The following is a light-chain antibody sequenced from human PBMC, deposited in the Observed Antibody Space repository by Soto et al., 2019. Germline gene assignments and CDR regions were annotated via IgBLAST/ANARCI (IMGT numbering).Light chain of an antibody. J-gene: IGLJ1*01. Sequence: QSVLTQPASVSGAPGQSITISCTGTSNDVGGYKYVSWYQQRPGTAPKLIMFEVNNRPSGVSDRFSGYRSANTASLTISGLQAQDEADYYCSSYSSNNILSYGFGTGTKVTVL. CDR2: EVN. CDR1: SNDVGGYKY. CDR3: SSYSSNNILSYG. V-gene: IGLV2-14*03.